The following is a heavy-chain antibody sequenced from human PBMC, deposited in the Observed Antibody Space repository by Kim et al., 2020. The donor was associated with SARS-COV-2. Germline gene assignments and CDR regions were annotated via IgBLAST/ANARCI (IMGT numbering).Heavy chain of an antibody. CDR1: GYTFTSYY. V-gene: IGHV1-46*01. J-gene: IGHJ4*02. Sequence: ASVKVSCKASGYTFTSYYMHWVRQAPGQGLEWMGIINPSGGSTSYAQKFQGRVTMTRDTSTSTVYMELSSLRSEDTAVYYCARVHFLSGYTEYYFDYWGQGTLVTVSS. CDR2: INPSGGST. CDR3: ARVHFLSGYTEYYFDY. D-gene: IGHD3-3*02.